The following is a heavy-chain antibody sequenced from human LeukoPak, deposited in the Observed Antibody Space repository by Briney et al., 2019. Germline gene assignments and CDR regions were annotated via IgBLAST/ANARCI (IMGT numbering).Heavy chain of an antibody. V-gene: IGHV3-74*01. CDR2: ITNDGSST. D-gene: IGHD3-16*02. CDR1: GLTFSSHW. CDR3: ARDGPVWGSYRYPDY. Sequence: GGSLRLSCAASGLTFSSHWMHWVRQAPGKGLVWVSRITNDGSSTTYADSVKGRFTISRDNAKNMLYLQVNSLRAEDTAVYYCARDGPVWGSYRYPDYWGQGTLVTVSS. J-gene: IGHJ4*02.